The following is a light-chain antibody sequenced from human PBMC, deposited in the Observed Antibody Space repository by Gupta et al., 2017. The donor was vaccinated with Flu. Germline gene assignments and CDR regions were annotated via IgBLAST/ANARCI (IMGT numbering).Light chain of an antibody. Sequence: DIQLTQSPSSLSASVGDRVTVTCRARQGISNYLALYQQKPGKVPKLLIYDASTLQSGVASRFRCSGRGTDFILTISSLQPEDVATYYCQKWNSAARELTFGRGTKVDIK. CDR1: QGISNY. V-gene: IGKV1-27*01. CDR2: DAS. CDR3: QKWNSAARELT. J-gene: IGKJ3*01.